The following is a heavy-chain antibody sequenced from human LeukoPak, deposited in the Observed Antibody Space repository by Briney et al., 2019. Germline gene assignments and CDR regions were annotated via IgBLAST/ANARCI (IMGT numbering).Heavy chain of an antibody. V-gene: IGHV3-74*01. CDR3: ARGPSSQFRTDY. CDR2: INTDGNIT. J-gene: IGHJ4*02. D-gene: IGHD2-2*01. Sequence: GGSLRLSCAASGFTFSNYWMHWVRQAPGKGPVWVSRINTDGNITTYADSVKGRFSISRDNAKNALYLQMNSLRAEDTAVYYCARGPSSQFRTDYWGQGTLVTVSS. CDR1: GFTFSNYW.